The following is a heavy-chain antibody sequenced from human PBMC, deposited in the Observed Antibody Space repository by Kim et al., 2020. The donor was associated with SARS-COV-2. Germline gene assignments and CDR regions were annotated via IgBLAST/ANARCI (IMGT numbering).Heavy chain of an antibody. Sequence: GGSLRLSCVACTFTFTNYAMNWVRQAPGKGQQWVAVISYDGSNKYYADSVKGRFTISRDNSKNTLYLQMNSLRTEDTAIYYCARSYSGSYKAAVDPWGQGTLVTVSS. D-gene: IGHD1-26*01. CDR3: ARSYSGSYKAAVDP. V-gene: IGHV3-30*04. CDR2: ISYDGSNK. CDR1: TFTFTNYA. J-gene: IGHJ5*02.